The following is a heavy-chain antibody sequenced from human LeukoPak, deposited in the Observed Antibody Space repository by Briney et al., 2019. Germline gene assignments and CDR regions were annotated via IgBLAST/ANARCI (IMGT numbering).Heavy chain of an antibody. D-gene: IGHD3-22*01. V-gene: IGHV3-23*01. J-gene: IGHJ4*02. CDR3: AKRYESSGFDY. CDR2: ISGSGGST. CDR1: GFTFSSYA. Sequence: GGSLRLSCAASGFTFSSYAMNWVRQAPGKGLEWVSTISGSGGSTYYADSVKGRFTISRDNSKNTLYLQVNSLRAEDTAVYYCAKRYESSGFDYWGQGTLVTVSS.